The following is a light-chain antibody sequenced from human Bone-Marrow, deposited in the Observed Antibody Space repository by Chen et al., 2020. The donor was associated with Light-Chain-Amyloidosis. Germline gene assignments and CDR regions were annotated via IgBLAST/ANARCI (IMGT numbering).Light chain of an antibody. CDR1: NIGSTS. V-gene: IGLV3-21*02. Sequence: SYVLTQPSSLSVPPGQTATTACGGNNIGSTSVHWYQQTPGQAPLLVVYDDSDRPSGIPGRLSGSNSGNTATLTISRVEAGDEADYYCQVWDRSSDRPVFGGGTKLTVL. CDR2: DDS. CDR3: QVWDRSSDRPV. J-gene: IGLJ3*02.